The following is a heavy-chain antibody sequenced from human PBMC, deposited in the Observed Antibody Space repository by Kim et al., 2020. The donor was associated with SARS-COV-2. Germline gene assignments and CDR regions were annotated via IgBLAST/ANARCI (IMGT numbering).Heavy chain of an antibody. D-gene: IGHD3-16*01. CDR3: TRCRYDYVWGSSDY. CDR2: IRSKAYGGTT. V-gene: IGHV3-49*03. Sequence: GGSLRLSCTASGFTFGDYAMSWFRQAPGKGLEWVGFIRSKAYGGTTEYAASVKGRFTISRDDSKSIAYLQMNSLKTEDTAVYYCTRCRYDYVWGSSDYWGQGTLVTVSS. CDR1: GFTFGDYA. J-gene: IGHJ4*02.